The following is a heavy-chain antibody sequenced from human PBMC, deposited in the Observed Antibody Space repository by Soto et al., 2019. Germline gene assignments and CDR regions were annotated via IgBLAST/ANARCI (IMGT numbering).Heavy chain of an antibody. CDR3: ARDLEYSSSSPGGY. J-gene: IGHJ4*02. CDR1: GATFSSYA. CDR2: IIPIFGTA. Sequence: QVQLVQSGAEVKKPGSSVKVSCKASGATFSSYAISWVRQAPGQGLEWMGGIIPIFGTANYAQKFQGRVTITADESTSTAYMELSSLRSEDTAVYYCARDLEYSSSSPGGYWGQGTLVTVSS. V-gene: IGHV1-69*01. D-gene: IGHD6-6*01.